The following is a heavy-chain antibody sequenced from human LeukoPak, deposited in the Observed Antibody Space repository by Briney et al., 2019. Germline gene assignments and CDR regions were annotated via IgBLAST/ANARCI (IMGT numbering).Heavy chain of an antibody. Sequence: SETLSLTCAVYGGSFSGYYWSWIRQPPGKGLEWIGSIYYSGSTYYNPSLKSRVTISVDTSKNQFSLKLSSVTAADTAVYYCARWGDCSSTSCYGPGDYWGQGTLVTVSS. CDR3: ARWGDCSSTSCYGPGDY. CDR2: IYYSGST. V-gene: IGHV4-34*01. J-gene: IGHJ4*02. CDR1: GGSFSGYY. D-gene: IGHD2-2*01.